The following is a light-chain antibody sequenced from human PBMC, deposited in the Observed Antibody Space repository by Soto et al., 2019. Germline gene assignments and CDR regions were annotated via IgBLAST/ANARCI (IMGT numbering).Light chain of an antibody. V-gene: IGKV3-15*01. CDR3: LQCDTWTSFT. CDR1: QSISSN. Sequence: EIIMTQSQATLSVYPRERATLSCSASQSISSNLAWYQQKPGQTPTLLIYAASTRATGVPARFSGSGSGTEFTLTISSLQCEDCAVYDCLQCDTWTSFTFRGGTIVETK. J-gene: IGKJ4*01. CDR2: AAS.